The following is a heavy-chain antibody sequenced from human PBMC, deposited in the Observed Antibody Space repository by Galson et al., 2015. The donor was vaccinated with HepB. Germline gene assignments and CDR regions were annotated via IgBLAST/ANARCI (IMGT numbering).Heavy chain of an antibody. Sequence: PALVKPTQTLTLTCTFSGFSLSTSGMCVSWIRQPPGKALEWLARIDWDDDKYYSTSLKTRLTISKDTSKTQVVLTMTNMDPVDTATYYCARIILGYYGSGSPTYYYYYGMDVWGQGTTVTVSS. V-gene: IGHV2-70*11. CDR3: ARIILGYYGSGSPTYYYYYGMDV. D-gene: IGHD3-10*01. J-gene: IGHJ6*02. CDR1: GFSLSTSGMC. CDR2: IDWDDDK.